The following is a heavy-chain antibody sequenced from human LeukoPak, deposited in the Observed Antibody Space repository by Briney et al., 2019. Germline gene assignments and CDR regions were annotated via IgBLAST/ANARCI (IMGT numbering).Heavy chain of an antibody. V-gene: IGHV3-23*01. CDR1: GFTFGSYA. CDR3: AKLARYSYVGVYYFDY. J-gene: IGHJ4*02. D-gene: IGHD5-18*01. Sequence: GGSLRLSCAASGFTFGSYAMTWVRQAPGKGLEWVSAIRGSGTGTNYGDSVKGRFTISRHNSKNTLYLQMNSLRAEDTAVYYCAKLARYSYVGVYYFDYWGQGTLVTVSS. CDR2: IRGSGTGT.